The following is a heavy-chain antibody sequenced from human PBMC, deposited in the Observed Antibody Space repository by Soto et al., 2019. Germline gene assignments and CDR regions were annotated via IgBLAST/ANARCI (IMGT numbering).Heavy chain of an antibody. Sequence: QVQLVQSGPEVRKPGASVKVSCKASVYTFDSFGMSWVRQAPGQGLAWMGWSREYNRKTRYAQRLQRRLTITTDTSTSTAYMELRSLRSDDTAVYYCARDPATVSKARFEYWGQGTLVTVSS. J-gene: IGHJ4*02. CDR3: ARDPATVSKARFEY. D-gene: IGHD4-17*01. CDR1: VYTFDSFG. CDR2: SREYNRKT. V-gene: IGHV1-18*01.